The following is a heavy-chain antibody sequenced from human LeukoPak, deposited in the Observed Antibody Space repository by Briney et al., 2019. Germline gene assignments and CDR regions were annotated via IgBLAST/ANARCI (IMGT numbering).Heavy chain of an antibody. CDR1: GFTFDDYA. D-gene: IGHD3-22*01. J-gene: IGHJ4*02. V-gene: IGHV3-9*01. Sequence: PGRSLRLSCAASGFTFDDYAMHWVRQAPGKGLEWVSGINWNSGNIGYADSVKGRFTISRDNSKNTLYLQMNSLRAEDTAVYYCTRGPGYHDSSYLDYWGQGTLVTVSS. CDR2: INWNSGNI. CDR3: TRGPGYHDSSYLDY.